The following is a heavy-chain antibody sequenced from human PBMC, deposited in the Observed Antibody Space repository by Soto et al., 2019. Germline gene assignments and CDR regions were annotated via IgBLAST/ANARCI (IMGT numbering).Heavy chain of an antibody. CDR2: ISYDGSNK. V-gene: IGHV3-30*03. CDR3: GRAGRPYENLDY. CDR1: GFTFSSYG. D-gene: IGHD3-3*01. Sequence: GGSLRLSCAASGFTFSSYGMHWVRQAPGKGLEWVAVISYDGSNKYYADSVKGRFTISRDNSKNTLYLQMNSLRAEDTAVYFCGRAGRPYENLDYWGQGTLVTVSS. J-gene: IGHJ4*02.